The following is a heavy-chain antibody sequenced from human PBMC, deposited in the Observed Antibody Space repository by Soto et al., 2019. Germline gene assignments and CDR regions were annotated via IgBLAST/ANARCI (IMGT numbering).Heavy chain of an antibody. D-gene: IGHD2-2*02. J-gene: IGHJ4*02. CDR1: GGSFSNSA. Sequence: QVQLVQSGAEVKKPGSSVKISCKASGGSFSNSAISWVRQAPGQGLEWMGTIIPIFGTANYAQKFQARVTIIADESMSPAYMGVSSLRSEDTAVYYCARWAGYCTSATCYTAYDYLGQGTLVSVSS. CDR3: ARWAGYCTSATCYTAYDY. CDR2: IIPIFGTA. V-gene: IGHV1-69*18.